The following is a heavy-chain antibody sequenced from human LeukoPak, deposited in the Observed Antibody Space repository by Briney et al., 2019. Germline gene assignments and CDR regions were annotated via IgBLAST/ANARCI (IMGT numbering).Heavy chain of an antibody. J-gene: IGHJ4*02. Sequence: GGSLRLSCAASGFTFSSYSMNWVRQAPGKGLEWVSSISSSSSYIYYVDSVKGRFTISRDNAKNSLYLQMNSLRAEDTAVYYCARDELMTLVTTDIAWGQGTLVTVSS. V-gene: IGHV3-21*01. CDR1: GFTFSSYS. CDR3: ARDELMTLVTTDIA. D-gene: IGHD4-17*01. CDR2: ISSSSSYI.